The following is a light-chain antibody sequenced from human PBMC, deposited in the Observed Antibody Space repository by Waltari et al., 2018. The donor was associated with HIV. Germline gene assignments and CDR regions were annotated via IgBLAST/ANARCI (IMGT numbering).Light chain of an antibody. CDR1: SHNVGNQG. CDR2: RNN. J-gene: IGLJ3*02. V-gene: IGLV10-54*04. Sequence: QAGLTQPPSVSKDLRQTATLTCTGNSHNVGNQGATWLQHHLGHPPKLLSYRNNNRPSGISERFSASRSRNTASLTITGLQPEDEADYYCSAWDSSLGAWVFGGGTKLTVL. CDR3: SAWDSSLGAWV.